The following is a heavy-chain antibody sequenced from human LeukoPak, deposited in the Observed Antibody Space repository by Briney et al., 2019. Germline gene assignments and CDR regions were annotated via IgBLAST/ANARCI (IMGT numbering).Heavy chain of an antibody. CDR3: ARDRGTKYYFDY. D-gene: IGHD1-26*01. CDR2: IKYDGSEK. CDR1: GFTFSSHW. V-gene: IGHV3-7*01. Sequence: PGGSLRLSCAASGFTFSSHWMSWVRQAPGKGLEWVANIKYDGSEKYYVDSVKGRFAISRDNAKDSLYLQMNSLRAEDTAVYYCARDRGTKYYFDYWGQGTLVTVSS. J-gene: IGHJ4*02.